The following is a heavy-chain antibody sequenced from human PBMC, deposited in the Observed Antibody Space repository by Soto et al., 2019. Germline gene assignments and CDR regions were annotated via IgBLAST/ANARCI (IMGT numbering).Heavy chain of an antibody. CDR3: DRDRPHSTSPPNYFDP. J-gene: IGHJ5*02. CDR1: GYTFANFG. V-gene: IGHV1-18*01. Sequence: QVQLVQSGAEVKKPGASVKVSCKASGYTFANFGIRWVRQAPGQGLEWMGWINAYTGNTNYAQKFQGGVTMTTDTSTTTAYMGLRGLRANDTAVYYCDRDRPHSTSPPNYFDPWGQGTLVTVSS. CDR2: INAYTGNT. D-gene: IGHD2-2*01.